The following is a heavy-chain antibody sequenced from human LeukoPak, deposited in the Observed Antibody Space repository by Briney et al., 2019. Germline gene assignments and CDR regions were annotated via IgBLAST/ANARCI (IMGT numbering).Heavy chain of an antibody. D-gene: IGHD6-19*01. V-gene: IGHV3-30*02. CDR3: AKDRIAVAGTGVDLDY. J-gene: IGHJ4*02. CDR1: GFTFSSYG. Sequence: GGSLRLSCAASGFTFSSYGMHWVRQAPGKGLEWVAFIRYDGSNKYYADSVEGRFTISRDNSKNTLYLQMNSLRAEDTAVYYCAKDRIAVAGTGVDLDYWGQGTLVTVSS. CDR2: IRYDGSNK.